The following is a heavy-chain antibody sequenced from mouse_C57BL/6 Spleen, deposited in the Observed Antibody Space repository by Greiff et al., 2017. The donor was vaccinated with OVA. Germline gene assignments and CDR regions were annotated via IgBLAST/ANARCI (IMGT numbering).Heavy chain of an antibody. Sequence: VKLMESGAELVKPGASVKISCKASGYAFSSYWMNWVKQRPGKGLEWIGQIYPGDGDTNYNGKFKGKATLTADKSSSTAYMQLSSLTSEDSAVYFCAREGYGSSPFAYWGQGTLVTVSA. CDR3: AREGYGSSPFAY. CDR1: GYAFSSYW. J-gene: IGHJ3*01. V-gene: IGHV1-80*01. D-gene: IGHD1-1*01. CDR2: IYPGDGDT.